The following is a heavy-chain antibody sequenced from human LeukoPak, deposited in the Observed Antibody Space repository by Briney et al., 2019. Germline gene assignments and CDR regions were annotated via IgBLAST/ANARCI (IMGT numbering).Heavy chain of an antibody. J-gene: IGHJ3*02. Sequence: SETLSLTCTVSGGSISSYYWSWIRQPPGKGLEWIGYIYYSGSTNYNPSLKSRVTISVDTSKNQFSLKLSSVTAADTAVYYCARKVYGDAFDIWGRGTMVTVSS. CDR3: ARKVYGDAFDI. V-gene: IGHV4-59*01. CDR2: IYYSGST. CDR1: GGSISSYY. D-gene: IGHD6-6*01.